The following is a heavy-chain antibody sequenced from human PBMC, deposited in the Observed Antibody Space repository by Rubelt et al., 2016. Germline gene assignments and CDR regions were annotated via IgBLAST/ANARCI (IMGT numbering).Heavy chain of an antibody. CDR1: GFTFSSYA. CDR2: TTGTGGST. V-gene: IGHV3-23*04. J-gene: IGHJ4*02. Sequence: EVQLVESGGGLVQPGGSLRLSCGASGFTFSSYAMNWVRQAPGKGLKWVSVTTGTGGSTYHADSQGRFTSSRDHSKNKVYLQKNRRKTEDTAVYYCNTEHPLRGEYWGQGTLVTVSS. D-gene: IGHD5-12*01. CDR3: NTEHPLRGEY.